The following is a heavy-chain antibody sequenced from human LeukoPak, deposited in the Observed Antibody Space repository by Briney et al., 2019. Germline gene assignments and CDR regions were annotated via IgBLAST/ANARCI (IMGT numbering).Heavy chain of an antibody. CDR1: RLTFSSYS. J-gene: IGHJ4*02. CDR3: ARDRGHYGGNSFDY. CDR2: ISSSSSYI. D-gene: IGHD4-23*01. Sequence: PGGSLRLSCAASRLTFSSYSMNWVRQAPGKGLEWVSSISSSSSYIYYADSVKGRFTISRDNAKNSLYLQMNSLRAEDTAVYYCARDRGHYGGNSFDYWGQGTLVTVSS. V-gene: IGHV3-21*01.